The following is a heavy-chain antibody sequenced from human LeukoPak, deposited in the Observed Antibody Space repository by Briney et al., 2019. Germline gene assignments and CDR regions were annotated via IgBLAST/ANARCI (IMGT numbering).Heavy chain of an antibody. J-gene: IGHJ4*02. Sequence: SETLSLTCAVYGGSFIGYYWSWIRQPPGKGLEWIGEINHSGSTNYNPSLKSRVTISVDTSKNQFSLKLSSVTAADTAVYYCARELRSITIFGVVIIGYYFGYWGQGTLVTVSS. V-gene: IGHV4-34*01. CDR2: INHSGST. CDR1: GGSFIGYY. CDR3: ARELRSITIFGVVIIGYYFGY. D-gene: IGHD3-3*01.